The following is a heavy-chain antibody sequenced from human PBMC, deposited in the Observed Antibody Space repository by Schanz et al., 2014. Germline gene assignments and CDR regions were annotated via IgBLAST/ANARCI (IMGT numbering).Heavy chain of an antibody. Sequence: QVQLVQSGAEVKKPGSSVKVSCKASGGTLSSYGISWVRQAPGQGLEWMGRIIPNLGSANYAQKFQGRVTITADKSTSTVYMELSSLRSEDTAVYYCARDIQYHYDTSGPVGAFDIWGQGTVVTVSS. CDR2: IIPNLGSA. J-gene: IGHJ3*02. V-gene: IGHV1-69*04. D-gene: IGHD3-22*01. CDR3: ARDIQYHYDTSGPVGAFDI. CDR1: GGTLSSYG.